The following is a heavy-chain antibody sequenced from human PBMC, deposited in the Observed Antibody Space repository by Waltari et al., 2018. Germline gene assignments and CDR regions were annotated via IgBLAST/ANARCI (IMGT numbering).Heavy chain of an antibody. D-gene: IGHD3-10*01. CDR1: GFTFSNYW. CDR3: ARSTDYYGFGHFDL. J-gene: IGHJ4*02. CDR2: IKQDGSEK. V-gene: IGHV3-7*04. Sequence: EVHLVESGGGLVQPGGSLRLSCAASGFTFSNYWMTWVRQAPGKGLEWVANIKQDGSEKYYVDSVKGRFTISRNNAKNSLYLQMNSLRAEDTAVFYCARSTDYYGFGHFDLWGQGTLVTVSS.